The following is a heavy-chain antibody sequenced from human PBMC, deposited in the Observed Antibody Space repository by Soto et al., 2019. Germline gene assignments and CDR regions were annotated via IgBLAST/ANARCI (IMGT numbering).Heavy chain of an antibody. CDR3: ARQGAIAAAGRGSDYYYYYGMDV. V-gene: IGHV5-10-1*01. J-gene: IGHJ6*02. CDR1: GYSFTSYW. CDR2: IDPSDSYT. Sequence: GESLKISCKGSGYSFTSYWISWVRQMPGKGLEWMGRIDPSDSYTNYSPSFQGHVTVSADKSISTAYLQWSSLKASDTAMYYCARQGAIAAAGRGSDYYYYYGMDVWGQGTTVTVSS. D-gene: IGHD6-13*01.